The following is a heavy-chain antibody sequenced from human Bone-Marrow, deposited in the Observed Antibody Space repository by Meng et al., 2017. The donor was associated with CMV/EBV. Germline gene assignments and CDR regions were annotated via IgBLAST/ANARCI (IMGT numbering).Heavy chain of an antibody. CDR1: GGTFSSYA. CDR2: IIPIFGTA. Sequence: SVKVSCKASGGTFSSYAISWARQAPGQGLEWMGGIIPIFGTANYAQKFQGRVTITTDESTSTAYMELSSLRSEDTAVYYCARHGSWARYYYGMDVWGQGTTVTVSS. V-gene: IGHV1-69*05. CDR3: ARHGSWARYYYGMDV. D-gene: IGHD6-13*01. J-gene: IGHJ6*02.